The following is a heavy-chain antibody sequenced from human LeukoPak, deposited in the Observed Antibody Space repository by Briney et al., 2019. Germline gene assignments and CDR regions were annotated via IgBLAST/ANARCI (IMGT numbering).Heavy chain of an antibody. Sequence: SETLSLTCTVSGGSISSGGYYWSWIRQHPGKGLEWIGYIYYSGSTYYNPSLKSRVTISVDTSKNQFSLKLSSVTAADMAVYYCARVAAVAAAGMGWFDPWGQGTLVTVSS. CDR1: GGSISSGGYY. D-gene: IGHD6-13*01. CDR3: ARVAAVAAAGMGWFDP. V-gene: IGHV4-31*03. J-gene: IGHJ5*02. CDR2: IYYSGST.